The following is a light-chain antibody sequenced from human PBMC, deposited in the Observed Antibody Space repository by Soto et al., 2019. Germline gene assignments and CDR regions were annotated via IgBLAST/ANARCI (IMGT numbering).Light chain of an antibody. CDR3: QQYGASPRT. CDR1: QSIGSNY. CDR2: GAS. V-gene: IGKV3-20*01. J-gene: IGKJ1*01. Sequence: EIVLTQSPGTLSLSPGERAPLSCRASQSIGSNYLAWYQQNPGQAPRLLIYGASSRAPGIPDRFSGSGSGTDFTLTISRLEPEDFAVYYCQQYGASPRTFGQGTKVDIK.